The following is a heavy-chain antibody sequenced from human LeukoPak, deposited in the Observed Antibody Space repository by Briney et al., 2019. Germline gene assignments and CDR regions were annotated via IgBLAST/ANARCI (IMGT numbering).Heavy chain of an antibody. J-gene: IGHJ6*03. Sequence: SETLSLTCTVSGGSISSSSYYWGWIRQPPGKGLEWIGSIYYSGSTYYNPSLKSRVTISVDTSKNQFSLKLSSVTAADTAVYYCASQLHYYYYYMDVWGKGTTVTISS. D-gene: IGHD1-26*01. CDR3: ASQLHYYYYYMDV. CDR2: IYYSGST. V-gene: IGHV4-39*01. CDR1: GGSISSSSYY.